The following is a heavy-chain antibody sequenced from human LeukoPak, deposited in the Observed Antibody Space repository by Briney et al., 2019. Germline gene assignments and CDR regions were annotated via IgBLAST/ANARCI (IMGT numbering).Heavy chain of an antibody. J-gene: IGHJ4*02. V-gene: IGHV3-64*02. Sequence: GGSLRLSCAASGFTFSTYTIHWIRQAPGKGLDYISAINTNGGSTYYADSVKGRFTISRDNSKDKVYLQMGSLRHEDIGVYYCARGVGYTNLDFWGQGTLATVSS. CDR1: GFTFSTYT. CDR3: ARGVGYTNLDF. CDR2: INTNGGST. D-gene: IGHD5-24*01.